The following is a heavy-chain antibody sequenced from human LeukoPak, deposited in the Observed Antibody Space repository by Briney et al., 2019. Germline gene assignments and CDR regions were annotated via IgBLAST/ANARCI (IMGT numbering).Heavy chain of an antibody. CDR3: ARRIAVAASWFDP. J-gene: IGHJ5*02. Sequence: PSETLSLTCTVSGGSISSSSYYWGWIRQPPGKGLEWIGSIYYSGSTYYNPSLKSRVTISVDTSKNQFSLKLSSVTAADTAVYYCARRIAVAASWFDPWGQGTLVTVSS. D-gene: IGHD6-19*01. CDR1: GGSISSSSYY. V-gene: IGHV4-39*01. CDR2: IYYSGST.